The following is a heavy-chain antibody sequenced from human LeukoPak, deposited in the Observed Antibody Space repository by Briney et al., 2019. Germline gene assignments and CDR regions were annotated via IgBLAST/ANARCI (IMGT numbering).Heavy chain of an antibody. CDR1: GFTFTRFW. J-gene: IGHJ4*02. CDR3: TRGGEEPFDY. V-gene: IGHV3-74*01. D-gene: IGHD3-10*01. CDR2: INVEGTTT. Sequence: PGGSLRHSCAGSGFTFTRFWMHWVCQAPGRGLVWVSRINVEGTTTTYADSVEGRFTISRDENTLYLQMNHLRVDDTAVYYCTRGGEEPFDYWGQGTLVTVSS.